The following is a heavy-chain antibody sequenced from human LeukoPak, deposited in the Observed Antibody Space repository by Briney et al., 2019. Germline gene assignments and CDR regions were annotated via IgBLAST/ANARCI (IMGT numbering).Heavy chain of an antibody. J-gene: IGHJ4*02. D-gene: IGHD6-13*01. V-gene: IGHV1-2*02. CDR2: INPNSGGT. CDR3: ARGSASSSWYAMMAY. Sequence: GASVKVSCKASGYTFTGYYMHWVRQAPGQGLDWMGWINPNSGGTNYAQKFQGRVTMTRDTSISTAYMELSRLRSDDTAVYYCARGSASSSWYAMMAYWGQGTLVTVSS. CDR1: GYTFTGYY.